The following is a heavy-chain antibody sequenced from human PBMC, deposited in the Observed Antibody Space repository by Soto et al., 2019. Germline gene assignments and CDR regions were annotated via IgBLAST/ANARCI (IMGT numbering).Heavy chain of an antibody. CDR2: IYYSGST. Sequence: ETLSLTCTVSGGSISSYYWSWIRQPPGKGLEWIGYIYYSGSTNYNPSLKSRVTISVDTSKNQFSLKLSSVTAADTAVYYCARVAVLRFFNNWFDPWGQGTLVTVSS. D-gene: IGHD3-3*01. J-gene: IGHJ5*02. CDR1: GGSISSYY. CDR3: ARVAVLRFFNNWFDP. V-gene: IGHV4-59*01.